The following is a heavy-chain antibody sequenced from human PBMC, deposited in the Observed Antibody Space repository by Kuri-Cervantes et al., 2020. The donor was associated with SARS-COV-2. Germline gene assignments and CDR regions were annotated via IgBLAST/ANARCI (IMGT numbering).Heavy chain of an antibody. CDR1: GFTFSRYA. CDR3: AREGGSPGDAFDI. J-gene: IGHJ3*02. D-gene: IGHD3-16*01. Sequence: GESLKISCVASGFTFSRYAIHCVRQAPGKGLEWVAVISYDGSNKYYADSVKGRFTISRDNSKNTLYLQMNSLRAEDTAVYYCAREGGSPGDAFDIWGQGTMVTVSS. CDR2: ISYDGSNK. V-gene: IGHV3-30*14.